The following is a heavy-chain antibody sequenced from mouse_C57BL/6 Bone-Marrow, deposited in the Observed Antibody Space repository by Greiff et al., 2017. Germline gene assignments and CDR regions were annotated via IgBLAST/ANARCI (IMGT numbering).Heavy chain of an antibody. J-gene: IGHJ4*01. V-gene: IGHV1-81*01. CDR1: GYTFTSYG. D-gene: IGHD1-1*01. CDR2: IYSRSGNT. Sequence: QVQLQQSGAELARPGASVKLSCKASGYTFTSYGISWVKQRTGQGLEWIGEIYSRSGNTYYNEKFKGQATLTADKSSSTADMELRSLTSEDSAVYFCARGVVRWCAMDYWGQGTSVTVTS. CDR3: ARGVVRWCAMDY.